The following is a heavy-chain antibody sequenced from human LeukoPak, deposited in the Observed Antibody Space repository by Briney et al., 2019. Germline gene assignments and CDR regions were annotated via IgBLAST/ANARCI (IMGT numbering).Heavy chain of an antibody. V-gene: IGHV3-23*01. J-gene: IGHJ4*02. D-gene: IGHD1-1*01. CDR3: AKGHSTSYFDY. CDR1: GFTFSNYA. Sequence: GGSLRLSCAASGFTFSNYAMSWVRQAPGKGLEWVSSISGSSGSTSYADSVKGRFTISRDNSKNIVYVQMNSLRAEDTATYYCAKGHSTSYFDYWGQGTLVTVSS. CDR2: ISGSSGST.